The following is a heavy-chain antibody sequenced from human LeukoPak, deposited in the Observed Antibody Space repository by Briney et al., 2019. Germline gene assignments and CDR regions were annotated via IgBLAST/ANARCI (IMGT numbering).Heavy chain of an antibody. CDR2: LSTSGGNT. CDR1: GFTFSSYA. D-gene: IGHD6-19*01. CDR3: AKRSGAPTYYFDY. V-gene: IGHV3-23*01. Sequence: GGSLRLSCAASGFTFSSYAMSWVRLPPGKGLQWVSSLSTSGGNTYYADSVRGRFTISRDNSQNTLYLQMDSLRAEDTAVYYCAKRSGAPTYYFDYWGQGALLTVSS. J-gene: IGHJ4*02.